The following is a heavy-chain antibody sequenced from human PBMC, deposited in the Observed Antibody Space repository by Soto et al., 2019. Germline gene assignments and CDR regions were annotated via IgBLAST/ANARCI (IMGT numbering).Heavy chain of an antibody. CDR3: ARDLYY. D-gene: IGHD2-15*01. J-gene: IGHJ4*02. V-gene: IGHV1-8*01. Sequence: GASVKVSCKASGYTFTSYDVTWVRQAPGQGLEWMGWMNPNSGNTDYAQKFQGRVTITRDTSISTAYMELSSLRSEDTAVYYCARDLYYWGQGTLVTVSS. CDR2: MNPNSGNT. CDR1: GYTFTSYD.